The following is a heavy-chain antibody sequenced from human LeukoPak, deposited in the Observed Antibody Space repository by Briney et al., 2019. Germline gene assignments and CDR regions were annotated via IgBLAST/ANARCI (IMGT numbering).Heavy chain of an antibody. CDR2: ISTSGTAR. CDR1: GFTFSDYY. CDR3: AKDHSLYCSSTSCYHLYYYYYMDV. J-gene: IGHJ6*03. V-gene: IGHV3-11*04. D-gene: IGHD2-2*01. Sequence: GGSLRLSCAASGFTFSDYYMTWIRKAPGKGLEWVSHISTSGTARYYADSVKGRFTISRDNSKNTLYLQMNSLRAEDTAVYYCAKDHSLYCSSTSCYHLYYYYYMDVWGKGTTVTVSS.